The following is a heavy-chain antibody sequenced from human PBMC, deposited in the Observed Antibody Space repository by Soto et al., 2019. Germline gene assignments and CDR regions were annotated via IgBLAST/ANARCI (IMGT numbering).Heavy chain of an antibody. Sequence: SETLSLTCTVSGGSISTRDSISTRSFYWWTWVRQPPEKGLEWVGEIHSSGGSNYNSSLNGRVTMSFDKSKNHFILNLNSVTAADTAVYFCATRDATPLDPISWGQGIPVTVSS. CDR2: IHSSGGS. J-gene: IGHJ5*02. CDR3: ATRDATPLDPIS. D-gene: IGHD1-1*01. CDR1: GGSISTRDSISTRSFYW. V-gene: IGHV4-4*02.